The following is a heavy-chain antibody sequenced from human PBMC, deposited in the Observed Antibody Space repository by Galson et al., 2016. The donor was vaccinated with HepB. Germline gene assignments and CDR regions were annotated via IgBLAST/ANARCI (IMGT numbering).Heavy chain of an antibody. CDR2: INSRGDTP. V-gene: IGHV3-23*01. J-gene: IGHJ4*02. D-gene: IGHD1-14*01. Sequence: SLRLSCAASGFPFSSFAMTWVRQAPGKGLEWVASINSRGDTPHYIDSVEGRFAISRDNAKNTVYLQMNSLRAGDTAVYYCAKETTLSSFDVWGQGILVTVSS. CDR1: GFPFSSFA. CDR3: AKETTLSSFDV.